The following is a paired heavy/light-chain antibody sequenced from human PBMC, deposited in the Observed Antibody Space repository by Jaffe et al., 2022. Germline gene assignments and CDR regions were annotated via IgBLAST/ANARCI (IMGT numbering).Light chain of an antibody. J-gene: IGKJ2*01. CDR2: WAS. CDR1: QSVLYRANNKNY. Sequence: DIVMTQSPDSLAVSLGERATINCKSSQSVLYRANNKNYLTWYQQRPGQPPKLLISWASTRESGVPDRFSGSGSGTHFTLTINSLQTEDVAVYYCQQYYTPPYTFGQGTKLEI. V-gene: IGKV4-1*01. CDR3: QQYYTPPYT.
Heavy chain of an antibody. CDR1: GGTLSTYA. V-gene: IGHV1-69*05. CDR3: ATIANFYGSGTGEFFYYMDV. Sequence: QVHLVQSGAEVKKPGSSVKVSCTASGGTLSTYAFSWVRLAPGQGLEWMGGIIPISGSPNYAQKFQGRVTITTDESTTTTYMELIRLRSEDTAVYYCATIANFYGSGTGEFFYYMDVWGKGTTVTVSS. J-gene: IGHJ6*03. D-gene: IGHD3-10*01. CDR2: IIPISGSP.